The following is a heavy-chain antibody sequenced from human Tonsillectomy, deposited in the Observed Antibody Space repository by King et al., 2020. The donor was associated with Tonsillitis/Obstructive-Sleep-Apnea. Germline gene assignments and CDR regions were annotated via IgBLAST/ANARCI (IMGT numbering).Heavy chain of an antibody. CDR1: GFSLSTIGVG. Sequence: TLKESGPTLVKPTQTLTLTCTFSGFSLSTIGVGVGWIRQPPGKALGWLALVYWGGDKRYSPPLKSRHTITKDTSKNQVVLTFTNMDPVDTATYYCAHRHVGEFDYWGQGTLVTVSS. J-gene: IGHJ4*02. CDR3: AHRHVGEFDY. V-gene: IGHV2-5*02. CDR2: VYWGGDK. D-gene: IGHD3-16*01.